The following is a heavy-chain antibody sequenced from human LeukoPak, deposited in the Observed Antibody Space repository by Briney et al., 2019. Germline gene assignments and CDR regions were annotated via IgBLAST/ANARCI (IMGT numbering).Heavy chain of an antibody. CDR2: IYSSGIT. CDR1: DGSISNYY. V-gene: IGHV4-59*08. D-gene: IGHD6-25*01. Sequence: PSETLSLTRTVSDGSISNYYWSWIRQPPGKGLEWIGYIYSSGITTYHPSLRSRLTISVDTSKNQFSLRLSSVTAADTAVYYCAKLSGGRVDPWGQGTLVTVSS. CDR3: AKLSGGRVDP. J-gene: IGHJ5*02.